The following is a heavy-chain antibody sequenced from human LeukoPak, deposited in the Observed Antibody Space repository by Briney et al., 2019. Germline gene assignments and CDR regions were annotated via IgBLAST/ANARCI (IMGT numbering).Heavy chain of an antibody. CDR2: TYSGGYT. V-gene: IGHV3-66*01. CDR1: GFTVSTNY. Sequence: GGSLRLSCAASGFTVSTNYMTWIRQAPGKGLEWLSVTYSGGYTLYADSVKGRFNISTDISKNTLFLQMNSLRAADTAVYYCARETPYFDSSGLDFWGQGTLVTVSS. CDR3: ARETPYFDSSGLDF. D-gene: IGHD3-22*01. J-gene: IGHJ4*02.